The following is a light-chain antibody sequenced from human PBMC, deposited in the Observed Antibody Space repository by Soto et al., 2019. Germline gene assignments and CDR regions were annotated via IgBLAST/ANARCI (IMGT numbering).Light chain of an antibody. Sequence: EIVLTQSPGTLSLSPGERATLSCRASQSVSYYLAWYQQKPGQAPRLLIYDASNRATGIPARFSGSGSGTDFTLTISSLEPEDFAVYYCQQRSNWPRSITFGQGTRLEIK. CDR3: QQRSNWPRSIT. V-gene: IGKV3-11*01. CDR2: DAS. CDR1: QSVSYY. J-gene: IGKJ5*01.